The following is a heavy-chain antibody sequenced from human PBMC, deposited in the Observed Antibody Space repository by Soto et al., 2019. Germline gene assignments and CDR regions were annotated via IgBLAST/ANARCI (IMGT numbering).Heavy chain of an antibody. CDR2: IYYSGST. CDR3: ARQGYSSSSQWFDP. Sequence: PSETLSLTCTVSGASISSSSYYWGWIRQPPGKGLEWIGSIYYSGSTYYNPSLKSRVTISVDTSKNQFSLKLSSVTAADTAVYYCARQGYSSSSQWFDPWGQGTLVTVSS. J-gene: IGHJ5*02. V-gene: IGHV4-39*01. CDR1: GASISSSSYY. D-gene: IGHD6-6*01.